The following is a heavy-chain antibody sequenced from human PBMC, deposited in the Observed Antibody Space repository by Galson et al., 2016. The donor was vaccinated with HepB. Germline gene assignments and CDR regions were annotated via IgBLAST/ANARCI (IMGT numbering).Heavy chain of an antibody. CDR3: AKGGRDTSGYEN. Sequence: SLRLSCAVSGLIISTNYMNWIRQAPGKGLEWISYISSRSSTIYYADSVKGRFTISRDNSKNTLHLQMNSLRVEDTAVYYCAKGGRDTSGYENWGQGTVVTVSS. D-gene: IGHD3-22*01. CDR2: ISSRSSTI. CDR1: GLIISTNY. J-gene: IGHJ3*01. V-gene: IGHV3-11*01.